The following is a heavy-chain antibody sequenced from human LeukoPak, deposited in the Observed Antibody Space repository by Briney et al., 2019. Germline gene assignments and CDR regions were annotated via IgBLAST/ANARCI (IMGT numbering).Heavy chain of an antibody. CDR3: ARDRQQVNYDFWSGYPRNYYYYGMDV. J-gene: IGHJ6*02. V-gene: IGHV1-3*01. Sequence: ASVKVSCKASGYNFTAYDIHWVRQAPGQRLEWIGWINAGNGKTKYSQKFQGRVMITRDTSATTTYMELSSLRSEDTAVYYCARDRQQVNYDFWSGYPRNYYYYGMDVWGQGTMVTISS. CDR2: INAGNGKT. D-gene: IGHD3-3*01. CDR1: GYNFTAYD.